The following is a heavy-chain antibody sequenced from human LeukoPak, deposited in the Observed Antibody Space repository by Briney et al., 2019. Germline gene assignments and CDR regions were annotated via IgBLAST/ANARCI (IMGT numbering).Heavy chain of an antibody. CDR3: ARGGPSNGYNLGDLDY. CDR1: GGTFISYA. D-gene: IGHD5-24*01. V-gene: IGHV1-69*05. Sequence: VSCKASGGTFISYAISWVRQAPGQGLEWMGRIIPIFGTANYAQKFQGRVTITTDEYRSKAYMELSSLRSEDTAVYYCARGGPSNGYNLGDLDYWGQGTLVTVSS. J-gene: IGHJ4*02. CDR2: IIPIFGTA.